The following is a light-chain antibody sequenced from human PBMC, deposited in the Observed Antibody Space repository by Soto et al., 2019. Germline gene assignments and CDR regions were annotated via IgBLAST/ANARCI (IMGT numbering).Light chain of an antibody. CDR1: QSVSSSY. J-gene: IGKJ1*01. CDR2: GAS. V-gene: IGKV3D-20*02. CDR3: QQRRHWPRT. Sequence: EIVLTQSPGTLSLSPGERATLSCRAGQSVSSSYLACYQQQHGQAPRLLIYGASSRATGIPDRFSGSGSGTDFTLTISRLEPEDFAVYYRQQRRHWPRTFGQGTKVDIK.